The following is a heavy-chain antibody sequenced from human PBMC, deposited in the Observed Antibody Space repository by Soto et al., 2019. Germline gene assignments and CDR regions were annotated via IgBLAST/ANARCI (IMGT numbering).Heavy chain of an antibody. CDR1: GFTVSSNY. J-gene: IGHJ3*02. Sequence: EVQLVESGGGLVQPGGSLRLSCAASGFTVSSNYMSWVRQAPGKGLEWVSVIYSGGSTYYADSVKGRFTISRDNSKNTLYLQMNSLRAEDTAVYYCARVLGGWLQIRDAFDIWGQGTMVTVSS. V-gene: IGHV3-66*01. CDR3: ARVLGGWLQIRDAFDI. D-gene: IGHD3-16*01. CDR2: IYSGGST.